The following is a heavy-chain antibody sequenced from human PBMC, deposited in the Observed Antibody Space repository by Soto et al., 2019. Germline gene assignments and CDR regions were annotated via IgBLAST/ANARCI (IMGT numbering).Heavy chain of an antibody. Sequence: GAVKVSCKASGYTFTNSDINWVRQAPGQGLEWMGWMNPDSGHAAYAQKFQGRVTLTTSTSTSTVYMELRSLGSADTAVYYCARRPHCSGGICYYGLDNWGQGTLVTVSS. D-gene: IGHD2-15*01. J-gene: IGHJ4*02. CDR2: MNPDSGHA. V-gene: IGHV1-8*01. CDR3: ARRPHCSGGICYYGLDN. CDR1: GYTFTNSD.